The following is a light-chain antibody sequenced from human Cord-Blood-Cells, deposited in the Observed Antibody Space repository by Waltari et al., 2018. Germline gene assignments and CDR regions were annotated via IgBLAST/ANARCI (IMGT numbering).Light chain of an antibody. J-gene: IGKJ1*01. Sequence: EIVLTQSPATLSLSPGERATLSCGASQSVSSSYLAWYQQKPGPAPRLLIYDASSRATGIPDRFSGSGSGTDFTLTISRLEPEDFAVYYCQQYGSSPPTFGQGTKVEIK. CDR2: DAS. CDR1: QSVSSSY. V-gene: IGKV3D-20*01. CDR3: QQYGSSPPT.